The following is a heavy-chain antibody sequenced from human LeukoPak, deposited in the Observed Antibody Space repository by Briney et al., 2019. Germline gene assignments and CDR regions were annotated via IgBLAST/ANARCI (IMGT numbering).Heavy chain of an antibody. D-gene: IGHD6-13*01. V-gene: IGHV4-34*01. Sequence: SETLSLTCGVYGGSFSGYYWSWIRQPPGKGLEWIGEINNSGSTNYNPSLKSRVTISVDTSKNQFSLKLSSVTAADTAVYYCVRDIAAAGGFDYWGQGIRATVSS. CDR1: GGSFSGYY. J-gene: IGHJ4*02. CDR3: VRDIAAAGGFDY. CDR2: INNSGST.